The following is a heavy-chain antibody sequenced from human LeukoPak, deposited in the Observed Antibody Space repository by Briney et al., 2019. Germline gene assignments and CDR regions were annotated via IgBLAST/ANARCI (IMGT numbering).Heavy chain of an antibody. Sequence: GGSLRLSCAASGFSLTSYEMNWVRQTPGRGLEWVSHFSSGGNTEYYADSVRGRFSMSRDNAKNTLYLEMNSLRAEDTAVYYCARDTVNGPFVISLDYWGQGALVTVSS. CDR2: FSSGGNTE. CDR3: ARDTVNGPFVISLDY. D-gene: IGHD2-8*01. J-gene: IGHJ4*02. V-gene: IGHV3-48*03. CDR1: GFSLTSYE.